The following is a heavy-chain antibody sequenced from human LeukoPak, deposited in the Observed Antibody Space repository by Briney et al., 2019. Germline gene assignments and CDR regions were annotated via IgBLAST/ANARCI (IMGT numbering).Heavy chain of an antibody. D-gene: IGHD1-26*01. V-gene: IGHV4-59*08. J-gene: IGHJ4*02. CDR3: ARHGAISSESYFDY. Sequence: PSETLSLTCSVSGGSVSSYYWSWIRQSPGKGLEWIGYIHNSGRTNYNPSLKSRVTGFVDTSKNQVSLRLSSVTAADRAVYYCARHGAISSESYFDYWGQGALVTVSS. CDR2: IHNSGRT. CDR1: GGSVSSYY.